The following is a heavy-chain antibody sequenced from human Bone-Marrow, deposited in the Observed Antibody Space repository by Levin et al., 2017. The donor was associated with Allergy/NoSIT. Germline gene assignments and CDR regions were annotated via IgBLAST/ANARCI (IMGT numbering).Heavy chain of an antibody. V-gene: IGHV3-23*01. D-gene: IGHD7-27*01. CDR3: AKGHWVGIRPRATHGLDL. CDR2: ISDSGGST. CDR1: GFTFNIYA. Sequence: GESLKISCAASGFTFNIYAMSWVRQAPGKGMGWVSAISDSGGSTYYAGSVKGRFIISRDNSKNTLYLFMNSLRAEDTAVYYCAKGHWVGIRPRATHGLDLWRQGTAVTVSS. J-gene: IGHJ6*02.